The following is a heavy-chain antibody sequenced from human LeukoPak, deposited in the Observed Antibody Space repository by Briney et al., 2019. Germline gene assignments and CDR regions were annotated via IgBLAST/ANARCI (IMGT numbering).Heavy chain of an antibody. CDR2: ISSSSSYI. V-gene: IGHV3-21*01. D-gene: IGHD1-26*01. Sequence: GGSLRLSCAASGFTFSGYSMNWVRQAPGKGLEWVSSISSSSSYIYYADSVKGRFTISRDNAKNPLYLQMNSPRAEDTAVYYCARDPPYSGSYYQIDYWGQGTLVTVSS. CDR1: GFTFSGYS. J-gene: IGHJ4*02. CDR3: ARDPPYSGSYYQIDY.